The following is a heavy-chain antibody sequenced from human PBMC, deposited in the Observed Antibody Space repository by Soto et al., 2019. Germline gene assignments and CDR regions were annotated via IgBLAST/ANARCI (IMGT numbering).Heavy chain of an antibody. CDR1: GGSISSYY. V-gene: IGHV4-59*01. CDR3: ARGGGVYYFDY. CDR2: IYYSGIT. J-gene: IGHJ4*02. Sequence: SETLSLTCTVSGGSISSYYWSWIRQPPGKGLEWNGYIYYSGITDYNPSLKSRVTISVDTSKSQFSLKLSSVTSADTAVYYCARGGGVYYFDYWGQGTLVTVSS. D-gene: IGHD2-8*02.